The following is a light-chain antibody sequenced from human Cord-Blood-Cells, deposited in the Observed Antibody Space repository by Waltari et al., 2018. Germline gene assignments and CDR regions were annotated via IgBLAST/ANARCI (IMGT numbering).Light chain of an antibody. V-gene: IGKV1-39*01. Sequence: DIQMTQSPSSLSASVGDRVTITCRASQSISSYLNWYPQKPGKAPKLLIYAASSLPSGVPSRFSSSGSAADFPLTISSLQPEDFATYYCQQSYSTPLTFGGGTKVEIK. CDR3: QQSYSTPLT. CDR1: QSISSY. CDR2: AAS. J-gene: IGKJ4*01.